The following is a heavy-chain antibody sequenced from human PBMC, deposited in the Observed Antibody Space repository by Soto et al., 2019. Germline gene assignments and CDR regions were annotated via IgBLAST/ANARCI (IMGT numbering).Heavy chain of an antibody. V-gene: IGHV1-69*12. CDR2: IIPIFGTA. D-gene: IGHD1-26*01. J-gene: IGHJ6*02. CDR3: AGPPELTRVYYYYGMDV. Sequence: QVQLVQSGAEVKKPGSSVKVSCKASGGTFSSYAISWVRQSPGQGLEWMGGIIPIFGTANYAQKFQGRVTITAEESTSTAYMELSSPRSEDTAVYYCAGPPELTRVYYYYGMDVWGQGTTVTVSS. CDR1: GGTFSSYA.